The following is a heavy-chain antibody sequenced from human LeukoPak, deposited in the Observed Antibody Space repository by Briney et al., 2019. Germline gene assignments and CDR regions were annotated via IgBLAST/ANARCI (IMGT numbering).Heavy chain of an antibody. Sequence: SGPTLVNPTQTLTLTCTFSGFSLSTSGMRVSWIRQPPGKALEWLARIDWDDDKFYSTSLKIRLTISKDTSKNQVVLTMTNMDPVDTATYYCARARGYSSGFDCWGQGTLVTVSS. CDR3: ARARGYSSGFDC. J-gene: IGHJ4*02. D-gene: IGHD6-19*01. CDR1: GFSLSTSGMR. V-gene: IGHV2-70*04. CDR2: IDWDDDK.